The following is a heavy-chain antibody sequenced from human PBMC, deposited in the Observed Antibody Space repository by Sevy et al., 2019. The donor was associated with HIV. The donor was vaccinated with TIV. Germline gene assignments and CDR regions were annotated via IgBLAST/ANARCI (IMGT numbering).Heavy chain of an antibody. D-gene: IGHD3-22*01. J-gene: IGHJ4*02. V-gene: IGHV3-15*01. CDR2: IRSETGGGTT. Sequence: GGSLRLSCAASGLSFSNAWMAWVRQAPGKGLEWVGRIRSETGGGTTDFAAFAKGKFTISRDDPKNTRYRQMNSLKTGDTAVYYCAIDHRRDGMIVVPFEKWGLGTLVTVSS. CDR3: AIDHRRDGMIVVPFEK. CDR1: GLSFSNAW.